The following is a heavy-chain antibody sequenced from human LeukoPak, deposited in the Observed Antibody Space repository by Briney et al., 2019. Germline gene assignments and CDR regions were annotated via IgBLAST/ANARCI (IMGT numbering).Heavy chain of an antibody. V-gene: IGHV3-23*01. CDR3: ARGLPDQKVVVVPGSDY. CDR2: IGHGGTT. CDR1: EFTLSSYG. D-gene: IGHD3-22*01. J-gene: IGHJ4*02. Sequence: GGSLRLSCAASEFTLSSYGMAWVRQAPGKGPEWVSAIGHGGTTYYTDPVRGRFTISRDNSKNTLYLQMNSLRGEDTAVYYCARGLPDQKVVVVPGSDYWGQGTLITVSS.